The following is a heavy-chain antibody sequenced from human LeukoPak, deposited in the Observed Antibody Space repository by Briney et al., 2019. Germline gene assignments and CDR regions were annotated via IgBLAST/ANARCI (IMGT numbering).Heavy chain of an antibody. CDR3: ASEDTMVRGVFDY. V-gene: IGHV1-69*05. D-gene: IGHD3-10*01. CDR2: IIPIFGTA. CDR1: GYTFTGYY. Sequence: ASVKVSCKASGYTFTGYYMNWVRQAPGQGLEWMGWIIPIFGTATYAQKFQGRVTITTDESTSTAYMELSSLRSEDTAVYYCASEDTMVRGVFDYWGQGTLVTVSS. J-gene: IGHJ4*02.